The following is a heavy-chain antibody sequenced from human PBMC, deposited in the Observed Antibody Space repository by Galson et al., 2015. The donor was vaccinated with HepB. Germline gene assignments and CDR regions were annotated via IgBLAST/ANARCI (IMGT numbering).Heavy chain of an antibody. D-gene: IGHD5-12*01. Sequence: SLRLSCAVSGFTFGSYEMNWVRQAPGKGLEWISYISNSGTTEYYADSVKGRFTISRDIAKNSLDLQMNRLRAEDTAIYYCARGGERGFRDYDPSFDYWGQGTLVTVSS. CDR1: GFTFGSYE. CDR3: ARGGERGFRDYDPSFDY. CDR2: ISNSGTTE. V-gene: IGHV3-48*03. J-gene: IGHJ4*02.